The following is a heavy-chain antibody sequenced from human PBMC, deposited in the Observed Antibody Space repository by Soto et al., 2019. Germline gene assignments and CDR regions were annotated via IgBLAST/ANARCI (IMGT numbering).Heavy chain of an antibody. J-gene: IGHJ4*02. CDR1: GFTFSSYA. CDR2: ISGSGGST. CDR3: AKKDDSSGYYYGGFDY. Sequence: LRLSCAASGFTFSSYAMSWVRQAPGKGLEWVSAISGSGGSTYYADSVKGRFTISRDNSKNTLYLQMNSLRAEDTAVYYCAKKDDSSGYYYGGFDYWGQGSLVTVSS. V-gene: IGHV3-23*01. D-gene: IGHD3-22*01.